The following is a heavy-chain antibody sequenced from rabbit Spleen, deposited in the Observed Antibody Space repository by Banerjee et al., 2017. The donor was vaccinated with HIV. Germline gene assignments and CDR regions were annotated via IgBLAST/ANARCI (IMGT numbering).Heavy chain of an antibody. CDR2: IYTGSGST. CDR1: GFTLSSYW. J-gene: IGHJ4*01. Sequence: QEQLVESGGGLVQPEGSLTLTCTVSGFTLSSYWACWVRQAPGKGLEWIGCIYTGSGSTYYATWAKGRFTISKTSSTTVTLQLPSLTAADTATYFCARGTSSSGYYSGSLNLWGQGTLVTVS. D-gene: IGHD1-1*01. CDR3: ARGTSSSGYYSGSLNL. V-gene: IGHV1S45*01.